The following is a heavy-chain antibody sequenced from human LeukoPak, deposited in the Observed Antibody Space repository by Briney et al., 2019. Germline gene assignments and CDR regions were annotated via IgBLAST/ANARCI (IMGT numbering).Heavy chain of an antibody. CDR2: IYYSGNT. CDR3: ARRYTASPGERFDY. D-gene: IGHD2-2*02. J-gene: IGHJ4*02. V-gene: IGHV4-59*08. Sequence: SETLSLTCTVSGGSISSYYWTWIRQPPGRGLEWIGYIYYSGNTNYNPSLNSRVTISLDTSKNQFSLMLGSLTAADTAVYYCARRYTASPGERFDYWGQGTLVTVSS. CDR1: GGSISSYY.